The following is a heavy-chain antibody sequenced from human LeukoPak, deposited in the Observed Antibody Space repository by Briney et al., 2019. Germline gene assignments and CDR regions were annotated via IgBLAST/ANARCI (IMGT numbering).Heavy chain of an antibody. CDR2: IRGGGDST. V-gene: IGHV3-23*01. Sequence: GGSLRLSCAASGFTFSNYAMSWVRQAPGKGLEWVSTIRGGGDSTYYADSVKGRFTISRDNFKKTLYLQMNSLRAEDTAIYYCAKDHDSSGYYYFDCWGQGTLVTVSS. J-gene: IGHJ4*02. D-gene: IGHD3-22*01. CDR3: AKDHDSSGYYYFDC. CDR1: GFTFSNYA.